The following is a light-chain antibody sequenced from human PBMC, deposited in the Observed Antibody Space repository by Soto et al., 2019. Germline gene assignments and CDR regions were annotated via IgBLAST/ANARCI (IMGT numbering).Light chain of an antibody. Sequence: IQMTQSPSSLSASVGDRVTITCRASRSVSNYLNWYQQKPGKAPKLLIYAASSLQSGVPSRFSGSGSGTDFTLTIRSLQPEDFATYYCQQSHSIPLTFGQGTNVDIK. CDR2: AAS. V-gene: IGKV1-39*01. CDR3: QQSHSIPLT. CDR1: RSVSNY. J-gene: IGKJ1*01.